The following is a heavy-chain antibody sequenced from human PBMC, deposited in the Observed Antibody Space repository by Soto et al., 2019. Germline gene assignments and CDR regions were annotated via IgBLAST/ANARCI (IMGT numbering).Heavy chain of an antibody. J-gene: IGHJ4*02. CDR1: VGSISVGGYF. Sequence: TLSVTCIVSVGSISVGGYFWSWIRQHPGKGLEWIGYIYYSGSVYYNPSLKSRVTISVDRSKNQFSLKVSSVTAADTAVYYCARHNYDSNGFYYFDYWGQGTMVTVSS. D-gene: IGHD3-22*01. CDR3: ARHNYDSNGFYYFDY. CDR2: IYYSGSV. V-gene: IGHV4-31*03.